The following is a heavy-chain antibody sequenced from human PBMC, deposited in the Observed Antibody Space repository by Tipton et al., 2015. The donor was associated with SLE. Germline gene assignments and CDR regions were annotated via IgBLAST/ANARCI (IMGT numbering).Heavy chain of an antibody. CDR3: ARGGGVVVPAAISPAVADY. D-gene: IGHD2-2*02. CDR1: GGSFSGYY. CDR2: INHSGST. Sequence: TLSLTCAVYGGSFSGYYWSWIRQPPGKGLEWLGEINHSGSTNYNPSLKSRVTISVDTPKNHFSLKLSSVTAADTAVYYCARGGGVVVPAAISPAVADYWGQGTLVTVSS. J-gene: IGHJ4*02. V-gene: IGHV4-34*01.